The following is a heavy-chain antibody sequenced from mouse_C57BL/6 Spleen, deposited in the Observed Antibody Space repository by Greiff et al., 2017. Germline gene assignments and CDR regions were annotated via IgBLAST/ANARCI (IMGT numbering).Heavy chain of an antibody. CDR3: ARDGGLLRRVYFDY. J-gene: IGHJ2*01. CDR1: GFTFSSYA. D-gene: IGHD1-1*01. Sequence: EVQLVESGGGLVKPGGSLKLSCAASGFTFSSYAMSWVRQTPEKRLEWVATISDGGSYTYYPDNVKGRFPISRDNAKNNLYLQMSHLKSEDTAMYYCARDGGLLRRVYFDYWGQGTTLTVSS. CDR2: ISDGGSYT. V-gene: IGHV5-4*01.